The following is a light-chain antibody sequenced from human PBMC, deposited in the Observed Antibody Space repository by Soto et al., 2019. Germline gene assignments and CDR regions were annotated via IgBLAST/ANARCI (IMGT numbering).Light chain of an antibody. Sequence: QSVLTQPPSVSGAPGQRVTISCTGSTSNIGRGYDVHWYQQLPGSAPRLLLSGDSNRPSGVPDRFSGSRSGTSASLAITGLQAEDEADYYCQTFDSSLTISWVFGGGTKLTVI. CDR1: TSNIGRGYD. CDR3: QTFDSSLTISWV. CDR2: GDS. V-gene: IGLV1-40*01. J-gene: IGLJ3*02.